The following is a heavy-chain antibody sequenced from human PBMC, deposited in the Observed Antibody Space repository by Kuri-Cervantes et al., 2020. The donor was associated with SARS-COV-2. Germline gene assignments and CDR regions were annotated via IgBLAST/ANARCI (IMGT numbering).Heavy chain of an antibody. V-gene: IGHV4-39*01. CDR3: ARHSPRSSYYYYYMDV. CDR2: IYHSGST. J-gene: IGHJ6*03. Sequence: SETLSLTCTVSGGSVSSGSYYWSWIRQPPGKGLEWIGSIYHSGSTYYNPSLKSRVTISVDTSKNQFSLKLSSVTAADTAVYYCARHSPRSSYYYYYMDVWGKGTTVTVSS. CDR1: GGSVSSGSYY.